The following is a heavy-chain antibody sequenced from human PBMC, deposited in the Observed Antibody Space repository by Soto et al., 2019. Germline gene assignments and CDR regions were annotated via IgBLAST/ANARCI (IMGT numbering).Heavy chain of an antibody. V-gene: IGHV4-59*08. Sequence: QVQLQESGPGLVKPSETLSLTCTVSGGSISSYYWSWIRQPPGKGLEWIGYIYYSGSTNYNPSLXSRVXIXLDTYKNQLSLKLSSVTAADTAVYYCARRYGYSFAYWGQGTLVTVSS. CDR3: ARRYGYSFAY. CDR2: IYYSGST. CDR1: GGSISSYY. J-gene: IGHJ4*02. D-gene: IGHD4-17*01.